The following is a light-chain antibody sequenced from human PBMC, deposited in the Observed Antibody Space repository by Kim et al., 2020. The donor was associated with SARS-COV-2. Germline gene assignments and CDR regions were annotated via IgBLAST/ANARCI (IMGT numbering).Light chain of an antibody. CDR3: QAWDNTWV. CDR1: KLGDKY. Sequence: VSVSPAQTVTRPCSGDKLGDKYSSWYRQQPGQAPVLVMYKDTKRPSGIPERFSGSNSGNTATLTISGAQAMDEADYYCQAWDNTWVFGGGTQLTVL. J-gene: IGLJ3*02. CDR2: KDT. V-gene: IGLV3-1*01.